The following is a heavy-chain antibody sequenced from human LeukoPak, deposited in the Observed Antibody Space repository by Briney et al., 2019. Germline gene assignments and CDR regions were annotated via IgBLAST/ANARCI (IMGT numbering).Heavy chain of an antibody. D-gene: IGHD5-12*01. CDR2: ISYDGSNK. Sequence: PGRSLRLSCAASGFTFSSYGMHWVRQAPGKGLEWVAVISYDGSNKYYADSVKGRFTISRDNSKNTLYLQMNSLRAEDTAVYYCARSGYDFGALGYWGQGTLVTVSS. V-gene: IGHV3-30*03. CDR1: GFTFSSYG. CDR3: ARSGYDFGALGY. J-gene: IGHJ4*02.